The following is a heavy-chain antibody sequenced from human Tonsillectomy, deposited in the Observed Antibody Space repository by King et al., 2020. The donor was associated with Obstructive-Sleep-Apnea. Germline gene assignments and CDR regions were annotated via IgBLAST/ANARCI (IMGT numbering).Heavy chain of an antibody. Sequence: LQLQESGPGLVKPSETLSLTCTVSGGSISSTSYYWGWIRQPPGKGLEWIGSIYYTGNTYYNPSLKSRVTISVDTSKNQFSLKLSSVTAADTAVYYCTRSLLVVSATYFFDYWGQGTLVTVSS. J-gene: IGHJ4*02. CDR1: GGSISSTSYY. V-gene: IGHV4-39*01. CDR3: TRSLLVVSATYFFDY. D-gene: IGHD2-15*01. CDR2: IYYTGNT.